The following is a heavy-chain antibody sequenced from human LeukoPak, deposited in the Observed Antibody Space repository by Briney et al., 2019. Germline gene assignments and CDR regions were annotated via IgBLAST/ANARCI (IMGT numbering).Heavy chain of an antibody. CDR1: GFTFSSYA. D-gene: IGHD3-22*01. CDR3: AKFQYYYDSSGYWDAFDI. Sequence: GGSLRLSCAASGFTFSSYAMHWVRQAPGKGLEWVAVISYDGNNKYYPDSVKGRFTISRDNSKNTLYLQMNSLRAEDTAVYYCAKFQYYYDSSGYWDAFDIWGQGTMVTVSS. CDR2: ISYDGNNK. J-gene: IGHJ3*02. V-gene: IGHV3-30-3*02.